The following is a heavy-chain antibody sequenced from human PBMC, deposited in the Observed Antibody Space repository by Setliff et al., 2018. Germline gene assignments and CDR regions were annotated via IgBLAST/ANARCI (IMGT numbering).Heavy chain of an antibody. CDR2: IDTSSTRI. CDR3: VRTLFLQYYGGRSGGYFDY. J-gene: IGHJ4*02. V-gene: IGHV3-21*01. CDR1: GFTFSTYN. D-gene: IGHD4-17*01. Sequence: GGSLRLSCAASGFTFSTYNMNWVRQAPGKGLEWVSSIDTSSTRIYYADSVKGRFTISRDNAKNSLYLQMDSLRAEDTAVYYCVRTLFLQYYGGRSGGYFDYWGQGSLVTVSS.